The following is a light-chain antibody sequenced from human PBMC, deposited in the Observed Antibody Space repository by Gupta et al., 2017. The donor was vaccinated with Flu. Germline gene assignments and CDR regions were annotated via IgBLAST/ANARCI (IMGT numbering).Light chain of an antibody. CDR2: DAS. Sequence: EIVLTQSPATLSLSPGERATLSCRASQSVSSYLAWYQQKPGQAPRLLTYDASNRATGIPARFSGSGAGTDFTLTISSREPEDFAVYYCQQRSNWPPTWTFGQGTKVEIK. CDR3: QQRSNWPPTWT. CDR1: QSVSSY. J-gene: IGKJ1*01. V-gene: IGKV3-11*01.